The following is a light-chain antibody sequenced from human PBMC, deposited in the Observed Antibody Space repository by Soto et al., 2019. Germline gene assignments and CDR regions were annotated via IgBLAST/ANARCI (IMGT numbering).Light chain of an antibody. CDR1: SSNIGNNY. CDR3: ATWDSSLSAYV. V-gene: IGLV1-51*01. J-gene: IGLJ1*01. CDR2: DNN. Sequence: QSVLTQPPSVSAAPGQRVTISCSGSSSNIGNNYVSWYQQLPGTAPKLLIYDNNKRPSGIPDRFSGSESGTSATLGITGLQTGDEADYYCATWDSSLSAYVFGTGTKLTVL.